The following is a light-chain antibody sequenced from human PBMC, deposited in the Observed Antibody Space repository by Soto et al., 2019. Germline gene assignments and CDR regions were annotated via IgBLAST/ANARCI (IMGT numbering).Light chain of an antibody. Sequence: DIQMTQSPSSLSASVVDRLTITFRASQSIGKFLNWYQQKPGTAPNLLISAASSLQSGVPSRFSGTGSGTEFTLTISSLQPEDFATYFCQQSYATPRTFGQGTKVDIK. CDR3: QQSYATPRT. CDR1: QSIGKF. J-gene: IGKJ1*01. CDR2: AAS. V-gene: IGKV1-39*01.